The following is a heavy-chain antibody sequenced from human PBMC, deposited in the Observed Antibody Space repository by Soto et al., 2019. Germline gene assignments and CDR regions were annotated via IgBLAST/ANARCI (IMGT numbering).Heavy chain of an antibody. CDR1: GFTFSNYA. Sequence: EVQLLESGGGLVQPGGSLRLSCAASGFTFSNYAMSWVRQAPGKGLEWVSGSSGGGGSSYYADSVKGRFTISRDNSKNTLYLQMNSLRAEDTAVYYCAHKCGVDCHSVFFYWGQGTLVIVSS. V-gene: IGHV3-23*01. J-gene: IGHJ4*02. CDR2: SSGGGGSS. CDR3: AHKCGVDCHSVFFY. D-gene: IGHD2-21*02.